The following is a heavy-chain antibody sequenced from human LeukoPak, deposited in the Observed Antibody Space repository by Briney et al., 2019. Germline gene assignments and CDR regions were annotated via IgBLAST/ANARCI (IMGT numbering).Heavy chain of an antibody. V-gene: IGHV4-34*01. CDR2: INHSGST. J-gene: IGHJ4*02. Sequence: NASETLSLTCTVSGGSISSYYWSWIRQPPGKGLEWIGEINHSGSTNYNPSLKSRVTISVDTSKNQFSLKLSSVTAADTAVYYCARGLVEAFDYWGQGTLVTVSS. CDR1: GGSISSYY. CDR3: ARGLVEAFDY.